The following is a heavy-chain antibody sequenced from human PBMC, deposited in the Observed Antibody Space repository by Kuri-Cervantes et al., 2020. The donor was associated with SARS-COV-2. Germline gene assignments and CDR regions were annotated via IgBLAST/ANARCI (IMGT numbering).Heavy chain of an antibody. CDR1: GGSFSGYY. D-gene: IGHD3-16*02. V-gene: IGHV4-34*01. J-gene: IGHJ4*02. CDR2: INHSGST. Sequence: SETLSLTCAVYGGSFSGYYWSWIRQPPGKGLEWIGEINHSGSTNYNPSLKSRVTISVGASKNQFSLKLSSVTAADTAVYYCARGASPYDYIWGSYRSSPFDYWGRGTLVTVSS. CDR3: ARGASPYDYIWGSYRSSPFDY.